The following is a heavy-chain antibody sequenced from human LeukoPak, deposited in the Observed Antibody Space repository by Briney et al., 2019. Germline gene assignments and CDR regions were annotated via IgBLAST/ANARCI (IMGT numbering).Heavy chain of an antibody. Sequence: ETLSLTCAVYGGSFSGYYWSWIRQPPGKGLEWIGEINHSGSTNYNPSLKSRVTISVDTSKNQFSLKLSSVTAADTAVYYCARVRIAAAGKGFDYWGQGTLVTVSS. CDR2: INHSGST. CDR3: ARVRIAAAGKGFDY. J-gene: IGHJ4*02. V-gene: IGHV4-34*01. D-gene: IGHD6-13*01. CDR1: GGSFSGYY.